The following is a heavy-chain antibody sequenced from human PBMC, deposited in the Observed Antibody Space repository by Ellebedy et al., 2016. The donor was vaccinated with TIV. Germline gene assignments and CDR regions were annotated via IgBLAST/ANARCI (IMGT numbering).Heavy chain of an antibody. D-gene: IGHD6-19*01. V-gene: IGHV5-10-1*01. CDR2: IDPSDSYT. Sequence: PGGSLRLSCTMSGYTFTNFWISWVRQTPGKGLEWMGRIDPSDSYTKYSPTFQGHVTMSTDKSTTTAFLQWSSLKASDSAIYYCARHAYSNDWLPLDYWGQGTRVTVSS. CDR3: ARHAYSNDWLPLDY. CDR1: GYTFTNFW. J-gene: IGHJ4*02.